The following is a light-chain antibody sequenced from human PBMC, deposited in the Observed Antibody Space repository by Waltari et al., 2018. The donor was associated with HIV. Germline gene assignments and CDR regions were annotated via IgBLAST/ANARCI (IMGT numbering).Light chain of an antibody. V-gene: IGKV1-5*03. J-gene: IGKJ1*01. CDR1: QSISTW. Sequence: DTQMTQSPSTVSASIGDRVTITCRASQSISTWLAWYQLKPGKVPKLLIHAASSLESGGSTRFSGSGSGTEFTLTINSLQPDDSATYFCQQYKSTPWMFGQGTKVEIK. CDR2: AAS. CDR3: QQYKSTPWM.